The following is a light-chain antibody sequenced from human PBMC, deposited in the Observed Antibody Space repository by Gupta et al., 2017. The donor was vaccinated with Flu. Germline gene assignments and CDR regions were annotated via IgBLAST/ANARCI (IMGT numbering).Light chain of an antibody. J-gene: IGLJ1*01. CDR3: QVWDSSSDHFV. Sequence: SYVLTQPPSVSVAPGQTARITCGGDDLGRKRVHWYPPRPGQAPMVVVYDDAKRPSGIPERFSGSNSGNTATLTISRVEAGEEGDYYCQVWDSSSDHFVFGSGTKVTVL. CDR1: DLGRKR. V-gene: IGLV3-21*02. CDR2: DDA.